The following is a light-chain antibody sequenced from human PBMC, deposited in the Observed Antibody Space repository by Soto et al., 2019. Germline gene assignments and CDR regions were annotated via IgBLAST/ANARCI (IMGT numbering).Light chain of an antibody. Sequence: EIVMTQSPATLSVSPGERATLSCRASQSISSNLAWYQQKPGLAPRLLIFGASTRATGIPARFSGSGSGTEFTLAISSLQSEDFAVYFCQHYNALPLTFGGGTKVEI. CDR3: QHYNALPLT. J-gene: IGKJ4*01. V-gene: IGKV3-15*01. CDR1: QSISSN. CDR2: GAS.